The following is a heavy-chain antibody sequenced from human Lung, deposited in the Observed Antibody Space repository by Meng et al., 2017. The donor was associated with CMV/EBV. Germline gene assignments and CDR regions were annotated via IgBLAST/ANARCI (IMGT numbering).Heavy chain of an antibody. CDR3: ARELDLQLGYCSGGSCYGRGNGFDP. D-gene: IGHD2-15*01. CDR1: GYTFTGYY. CDR2: INPNSGGT. V-gene: IGHV1-2*02. J-gene: IGHJ5*02. Sequence: ASVXVSXKASGYTFTGYYMHWVRQAPGQGLEWMGWINPNSGGTNYAQKFQGRVTMTRDTSISTAYMELSRLRSDDTAVYYCARELDLQLGYCSGGSCYGRGNGFDPWXQGTLVTVSS.